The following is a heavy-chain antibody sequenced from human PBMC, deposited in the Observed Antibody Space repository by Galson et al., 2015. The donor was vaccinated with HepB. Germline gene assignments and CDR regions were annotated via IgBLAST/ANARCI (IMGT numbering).Heavy chain of an antibody. CDR1: GYTFTSYA. Sequence: KVSCKASGYTFTSYAMHWVRQAPGQRLEWMGWINAGNGNTKYSQKFQGRVTITRDTSASTAYMELSSLRSEDTAVYYCARDENPMTTVTPLNYWGQGTLVTVSS. D-gene: IGHD4-17*01. CDR3: ARDENPMTTVTPLNY. CDR2: INAGNGNT. J-gene: IGHJ4*02. V-gene: IGHV1-3*01.